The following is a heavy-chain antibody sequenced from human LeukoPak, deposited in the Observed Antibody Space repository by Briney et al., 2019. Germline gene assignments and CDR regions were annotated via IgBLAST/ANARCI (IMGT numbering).Heavy chain of an antibody. CDR3: ARDRGVPAAHYYFDY. CDR2: ISSSSSYI. V-gene: IGHV3-21*01. Sequence: GGSLRLSCAASGFTFSSYSMNWVRQAPGKGLEWVSSISSSSSYIYYADSVKGRFTISRDNAKNSLYLQMNSLRAEDTAVYYCARDRGVPAAHYYFDYWGQGTLVTVSS. J-gene: IGHJ4*02. D-gene: IGHD2-2*01. CDR1: GFTFSSYS.